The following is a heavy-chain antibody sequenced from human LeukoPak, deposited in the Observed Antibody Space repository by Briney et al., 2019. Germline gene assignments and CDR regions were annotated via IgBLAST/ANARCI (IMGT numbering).Heavy chain of an antibody. D-gene: IGHD4-17*01. Sequence: GGSLRLSCAASGFTFSSYAMSWVRQAPGKGLEWVSAISGSGGSTYYADSVKGRFTISRDNSKNTLYLQMNSLRAEDTAVYYCAKHDHGDYRGIYFDYWGQGTLVTVSS. CDR2: ISGSGGST. CDR3: AKHDHGDYRGIYFDY. CDR1: GFTFSSYA. V-gene: IGHV3-23*01. J-gene: IGHJ4*02.